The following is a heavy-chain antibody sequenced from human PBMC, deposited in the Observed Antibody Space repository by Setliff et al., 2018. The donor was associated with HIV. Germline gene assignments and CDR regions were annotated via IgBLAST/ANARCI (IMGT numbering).Heavy chain of an antibody. Sequence: SVKVSCKASGFTFTSSAVQWVRQARGQRLEWIGWIVVGSGNTNYAQKFQERVTITRDMSTSTAYMELSSLRSEDTAVYYCAAPLRYDSSGYYEEAFGIWGQGTMVTVSS. D-gene: IGHD3-22*01. CDR1: GFTFTSSA. CDR3: AAPLRYDSSGYYEEAFGI. CDR2: IVVGSGNT. J-gene: IGHJ3*02. V-gene: IGHV1-58*01.